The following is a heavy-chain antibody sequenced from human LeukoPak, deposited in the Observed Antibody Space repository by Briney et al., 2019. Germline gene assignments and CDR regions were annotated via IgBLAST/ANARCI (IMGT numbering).Heavy chain of an antibody. J-gene: IGHJ4*02. CDR1: GFTFSSYA. CDR3: ANNGRGGYSYAR. D-gene: IGHD5-18*01. Sequence: PGGSLRLSCAASGFTFSSYAMSWVRQAPGKGLEWVSAISGSGGSTYYADSVEGRFTISRDYSKNTLYLQMNSLRAEDTAVYYCANNGRGGYSYARWGQGTLVTVSS. V-gene: IGHV3-23*01. CDR2: ISGSGGST.